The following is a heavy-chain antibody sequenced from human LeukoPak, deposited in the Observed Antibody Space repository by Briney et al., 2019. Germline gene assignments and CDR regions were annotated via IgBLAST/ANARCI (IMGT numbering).Heavy chain of an antibody. D-gene: IGHD6-13*01. CDR1: GGSIGSYY. CDR3: ARDYANYSSSWFYYYYGMDV. Sequence: SETLSLTCTVSGGSIGSYYWSWIRQPPGKGLEWIGYIYYSGSTNYNPSLKSRVTISVDTSKNQFSLKLSSVTAADTAVYYCARDYANYSSSWFYYYYGMDVWGQGTTVTVSS. V-gene: IGHV4-59*01. J-gene: IGHJ6*02. CDR2: IYYSGST.